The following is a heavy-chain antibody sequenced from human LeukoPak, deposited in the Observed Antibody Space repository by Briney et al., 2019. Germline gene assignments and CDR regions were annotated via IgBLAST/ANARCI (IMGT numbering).Heavy chain of an antibody. D-gene: IGHD4-17*01. CDR1: GFTFSSYW. CDR3: ARSRIYGDYPSSFDI. CDR2: IKQDGSEK. J-gene: IGHJ3*02. Sequence: PPGGPLRLSCAASGFTFSSYWMSWVRQAPGKGLEWVANIKQDGSEKYYVDSVKGRFTISRDNAKNTLYLQMNSLRAEDTAVYYCARSRIYGDYPSSFDIWGQGTMVTVSS. V-gene: IGHV3-7*01.